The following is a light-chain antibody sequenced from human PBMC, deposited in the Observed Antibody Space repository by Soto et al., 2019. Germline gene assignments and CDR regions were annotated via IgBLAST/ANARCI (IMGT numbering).Light chain of an antibody. V-gene: IGKV2-28*01. CDR2: LGS. J-gene: IGKJ5*01. CDR1: QSLLHSNGYNY. CDR3: MQALQTPIT. Sequence: DIVMTQSPLSLPVTPGEPASISCRSSQSLLHSNGYNYLDWYLQKPGQSPQLRISLGSNRASGVRDRLSGSGSGTDFTLKISRVDAEDVGVYYCMQALQTPITFGQGTRLAIK.